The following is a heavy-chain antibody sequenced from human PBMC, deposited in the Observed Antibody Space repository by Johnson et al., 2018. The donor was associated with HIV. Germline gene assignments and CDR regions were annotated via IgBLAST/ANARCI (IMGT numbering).Heavy chain of an antibody. V-gene: IGHV3-30*02. J-gene: IGHJ3*01. Sequence: QVQLVESGGGVVQPGGSLRLSCAASGFTFSNYGMHWVRQAPGKGLEWVAFIRYDGDITYSVDSVKGRFTISRDNSKNTLYLQMDSLRPEDTAVYYCARSRLGGIQPSDAFDVWDQGTMFTVSS. D-gene: IGHD3-16*01. CDR3: ARSRLGGIQPSDAFDV. CDR2: IRYDGDIT. CDR1: GFTFSNYG.